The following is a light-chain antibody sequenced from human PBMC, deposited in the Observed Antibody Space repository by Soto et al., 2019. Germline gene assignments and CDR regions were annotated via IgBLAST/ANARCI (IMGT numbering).Light chain of an antibody. CDR1: QSVSSN. V-gene: IGKV3-15*01. CDR3: QQYNDGIA. J-gene: IGKJ4*01. CDR2: GTS. Sequence: VMTQSPDIVSVSPGERATLSCRASQSVSSNLAWYQQKPGQAPRLLISGTSTRAAGIPARFSGDRSGTDFTITSSSLQYEDLGVYYCQQYNDGIAFGGGTKVEIK.